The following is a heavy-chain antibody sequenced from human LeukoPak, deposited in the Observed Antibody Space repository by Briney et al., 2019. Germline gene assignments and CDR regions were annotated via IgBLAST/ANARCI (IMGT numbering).Heavy chain of an antibody. CDR1: GFTFNDYY. J-gene: IGHJ6*03. V-gene: IGHV3-11*04. CDR3: ARAGELRYMDV. CDR2: IKHIGPTT. D-gene: IGHD3-16*01. Sequence: PGGSLRLSCAGSGFTFNDYYMTWIRHAPGKWLEWVSTIKHIGPTTYYADSVKGRFTISRDNAKNSLFLQMSSLRADDTAIYYCARAGELRYMDVWGKGTALTVSS.